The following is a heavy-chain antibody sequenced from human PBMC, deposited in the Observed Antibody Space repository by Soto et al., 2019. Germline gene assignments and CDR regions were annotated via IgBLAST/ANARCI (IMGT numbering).Heavy chain of an antibody. Sequence: LSLTGTVSDGSISSDVYYWSWIRQHPGKGLEWIGYIYYSGSTYYNPSLKSRVTISVDTSKNQFSLKLSSVTAADTAVYYCASADYGGIPDAFDIWGQGTMVTVSS. D-gene: IGHD4-17*01. J-gene: IGHJ3*02. CDR1: DGSISSDVYY. V-gene: IGHV4-31*03. CDR2: IYYSGST. CDR3: ASADYGGIPDAFDI.